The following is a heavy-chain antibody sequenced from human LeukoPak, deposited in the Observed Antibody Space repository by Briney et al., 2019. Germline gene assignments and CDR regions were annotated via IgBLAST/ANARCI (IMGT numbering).Heavy chain of an antibody. Sequence: ASVKVSCKASGYTFTSYGISWVRQAPGQGLEWMGWISAYNGNTNYAQKLQGRVTMTTDTSTSTAYMELRSLRSDDTAVYYCARAEDVAVAGTFDYWGQGTLVTVSS. V-gene: IGHV1-18*01. CDR1: GYTFTSYG. CDR2: ISAYNGNT. CDR3: ARAEDVAVAGTFDY. D-gene: IGHD6-19*01. J-gene: IGHJ4*02.